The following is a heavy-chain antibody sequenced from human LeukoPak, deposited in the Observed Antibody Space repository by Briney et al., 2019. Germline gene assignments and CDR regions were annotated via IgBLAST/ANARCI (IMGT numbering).Heavy chain of an antibody. D-gene: IGHD3-22*01. V-gene: IGHV4-39*01. CDR2: FCYSGST. CDR1: GGSISRWNYY. J-gene: IGHJ6*02. CDR3: ATRSYYDTSAVYGMDV. Sequence: PSETLSLTCSVSGGSISRWNYYWGRIRPPPGKKLEWNGSFCYSGSTYYNPCLKSRVTLSVDTSKNLFALKLNSVPAADTAVYYCATRSYYDTSAVYGMDVWGQGTTVTVSS.